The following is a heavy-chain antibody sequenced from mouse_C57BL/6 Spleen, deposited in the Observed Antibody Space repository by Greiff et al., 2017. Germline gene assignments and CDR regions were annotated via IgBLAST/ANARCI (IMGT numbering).Heavy chain of an antibody. Sequence: QVQLQQSGAELVRPGASVTLSCKASGYTFTDYEMHWVKQTPVHGLEWIGAIDPETGGTAYNQKFKGKAILTADKASSTAYMELRSLTSEDSAVYYCTRSPIKGYFDYWGQGTTLTVSS. D-gene: IGHD6-5*01. CDR1: GYTFTDYE. J-gene: IGHJ2*01. CDR3: TRSPIKGYFDY. CDR2: IDPETGGT. V-gene: IGHV1-15*01.